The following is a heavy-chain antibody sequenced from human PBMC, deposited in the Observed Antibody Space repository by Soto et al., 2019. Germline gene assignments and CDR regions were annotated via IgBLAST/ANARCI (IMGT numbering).Heavy chain of an antibody. Sequence: QVQLVQSGAEVKKPGASVKVSCKASGYTFTSYGISWVRQAPGQGLEWMGWISAYNGNTNYAQKLQGRVTMTTDTSTSTAYMELRSLRSDDTAVYYCARATTVTTEPTGYYCMDVWGKGTTVTVSS. D-gene: IGHD4-17*01. J-gene: IGHJ6*03. CDR1: GYTFTSYG. V-gene: IGHV1-18*01. CDR3: ARATTVTTEPTGYYCMDV. CDR2: ISAYNGNT.